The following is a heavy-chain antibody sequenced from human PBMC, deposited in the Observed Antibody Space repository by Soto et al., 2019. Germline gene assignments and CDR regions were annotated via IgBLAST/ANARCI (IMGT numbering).Heavy chain of an antibody. J-gene: IGHJ1*01. CDR1: GFTFSTYA. D-gene: IGHD2-21*02. V-gene: IGHV3-23*01. Sequence: GSLRLSCAASGFTFSTYAMSWVRQAPGKGLEWVSSISAGYTYYADSVKGRFTISRDNSKNTLYLQMNSLRAEDTAVYYCAKWPVVVTPEYFHHWGQGTLVTVSS. CDR2: ISAGYT. CDR3: AKWPVVVTPEYFHH.